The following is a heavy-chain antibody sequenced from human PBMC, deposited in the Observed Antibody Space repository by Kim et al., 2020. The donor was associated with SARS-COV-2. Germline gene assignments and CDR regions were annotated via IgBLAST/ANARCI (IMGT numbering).Heavy chain of an antibody. J-gene: IGHJ4*01. CDR2: IYYSGST. Sequence: SETLSLTCTVSGGSISSSSYYWGWIRQPPGKGLEWIGSIYYSGSTYYNPSLKSRVTISVDTSKNQFSLKLSSVTAADTAVYYCARDLGIGFGELLYLDY. CDR3: ARDLGIGFGELLYLDY. CDR1: GGSISSSSYY. D-gene: IGHD3-10*01. V-gene: IGHV4-39*07.